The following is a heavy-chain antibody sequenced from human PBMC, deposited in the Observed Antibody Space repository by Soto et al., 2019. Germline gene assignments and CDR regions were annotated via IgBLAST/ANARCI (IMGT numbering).Heavy chain of an antibody. CDR2: IWYDGSYS. V-gene: IGHV3-33*01. CDR1: GFTFSNYG. D-gene: IGHD2-8*01. J-gene: IGHJ5*02. CDR3: ARDRSMQRGHGLDP. Sequence: QVQLVESGGGVVQPGTSLRLSCAASGFTFSNYGMHWFRQAPGKGLEWVAMIWYDGSYSHYTDSLKGRFTISRDNSMNTLYLQMNSLRAEDTDSYDCARDRSMQRGHGLDPLGQGGLVPVSS.